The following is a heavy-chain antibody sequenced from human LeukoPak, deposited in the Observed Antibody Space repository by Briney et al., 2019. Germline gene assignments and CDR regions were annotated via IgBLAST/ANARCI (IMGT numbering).Heavy chain of an antibody. J-gene: IGHJ6*03. V-gene: IGHV3-7*01. CDR3: ARALLSSGWESYYYYMDV. Sequence: AGGSLRLSCAASGFTFSSYWMNWVRQAPGKGLEWVANIKQDGSEKYYVDSVKGRFTISRDNAKNSLYLQMNSLRAEDTAVYYCARALLSSGWESYYYYMDVWGKGTTVTVSS. CDR2: IKQDGSEK. CDR1: GFTFSSYW. D-gene: IGHD6-19*01.